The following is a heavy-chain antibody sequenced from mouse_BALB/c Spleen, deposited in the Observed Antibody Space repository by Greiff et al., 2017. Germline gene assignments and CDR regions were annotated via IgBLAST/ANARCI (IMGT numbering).Heavy chain of an antibody. CDR2: ISNGGGST. D-gene: IGHD1-1*01. V-gene: IGHV5-12-2*01. CDR3: ARHYYGSNYAMDY. J-gene: IGHJ4*01. Sequence: EVQLVESGGGLVQPGGSLKLSCAASGFTFSSYTMSWVRQTPEKRLEWVAYISNGGGSTYYPDTVKGRFTISRDNAKNTLYLQMSRLKSEDTAMYYCARHYYGSNYAMDYWGQGTSVTVSA. CDR1: GFTFSSYT.